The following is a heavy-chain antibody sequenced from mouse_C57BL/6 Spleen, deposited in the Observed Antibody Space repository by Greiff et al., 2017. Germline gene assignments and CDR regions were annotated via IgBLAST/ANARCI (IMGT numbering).Heavy chain of an antibody. J-gene: IGHJ4*01. CDR1: GYAFSSYW. Sequence: QVQLQQSGAELVKPGASVKISCKASGYAFSSYWMNWVKQRPGKGLEWIGQLYPGDGDTNYNGKFKGKATLTADKSSSTAYLQLSSLTAEDSAVYFCAREKLEYYYAMYYRGKGTSVTVSS. D-gene: IGHD4-1*01. V-gene: IGHV1-80*01. CDR3: AREKLEYYYAMYY. CDR2: LYPGDGDT.